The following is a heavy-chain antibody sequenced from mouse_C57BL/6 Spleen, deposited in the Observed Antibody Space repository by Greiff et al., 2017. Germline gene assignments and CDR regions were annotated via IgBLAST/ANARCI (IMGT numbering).Heavy chain of an antibody. D-gene: IGHD1-1*01. CDR3: ARRFYYYGSSYFDY. J-gene: IGHJ2*01. CDR1: GFTFSSYG. V-gene: IGHV5-17*01. CDR2: ISSGSSTI. Sequence: EVKLVESGGDLVKPGGSLKLSCAASGFTFSSYGMSWVRQAPEKGLEWVAYISSGSSTIYYADTVKGRFTISRDNAKNTLFLQMTSLRSEDTAMYYCARRFYYYGSSYFDYWGQGTTLTVSS.